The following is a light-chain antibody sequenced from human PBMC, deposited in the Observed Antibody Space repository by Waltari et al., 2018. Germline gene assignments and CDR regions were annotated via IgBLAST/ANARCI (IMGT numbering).Light chain of an antibody. CDR2: GAS. CDR1: ESVSDN. J-gene: IGKJ1*01. V-gene: IGKV3-15*01. Sequence: IVMTQSPATLSVSPGERATLSCRASESVSDNLAWYQQKPGQSPRLLIYGASPRATGVSPRFSGSGSGTEFTLSISSLQSEDYAVYYCQQYENSFWTFGQGTKVEIK. CDR3: QQYENSFWT.